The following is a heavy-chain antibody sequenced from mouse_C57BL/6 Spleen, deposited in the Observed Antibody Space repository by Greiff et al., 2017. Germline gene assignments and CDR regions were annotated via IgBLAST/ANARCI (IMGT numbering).Heavy chain of an antibody. CDR2: IDPEDGET. CDR3: ARSRNYGSRFAWFAY. Sequence: VQLQQSGAELVKPGASVKLSCTASGFNIKDSYMHWVQQRTEPGLEWIGRIDPEDGETKSAPKFQGTATITSDTSSNTAYLQLSSLTSEDTAVYYCARSRNYGSRFAWFAYWGQGTLVTVSA. J-gene: IGHJ3*01. V-gene: IGHV14-2*01. CDR1: GFNIKDSY. D-gene: IGHD1-1*01.